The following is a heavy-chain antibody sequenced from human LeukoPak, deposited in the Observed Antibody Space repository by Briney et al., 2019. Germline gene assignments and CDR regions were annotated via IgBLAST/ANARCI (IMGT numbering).Heavy chain of an antibody. CDR3: ARQGSGGRSFDV. Sequence: PSETLSLTCSVSGGSISSYYWSWIRQPPGKGLEWIGYIYYSGRTKYNPSLKSRVTISVDTSKNQFSLKMSSVTAADTAVYYCARQGSGGRSFDVWGQGTMVTVSS. CDR1: GGSISSYY. CDR2: IYYSGRT. J-gene: IGHJ3*01. V-gene: IGHV4-59*01. D-gene: IGHD1-26*01.